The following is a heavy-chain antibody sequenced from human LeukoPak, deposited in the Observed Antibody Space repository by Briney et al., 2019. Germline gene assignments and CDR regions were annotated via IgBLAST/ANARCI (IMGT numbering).Heavy chain of an antibody. CDR3: ARAPDSSGYDYYYYYMDV. D-gene: IGHD3-22*01. CDR1: GGSISNYY. J-gene: IGHJ6*03. CDR2: IYYTGST. V-gene: IGHV4-59*01. Sequence: SETPSLTCTVSGGSISNYYWSWIRQPPGKGLEWIGYIYYTGSTNYNPSLKSRVTISVDTSKNQFSLKVSSVTAADTAVYYCARAPDSSGYDYYYYYMDVWGKGTTVTVSS.